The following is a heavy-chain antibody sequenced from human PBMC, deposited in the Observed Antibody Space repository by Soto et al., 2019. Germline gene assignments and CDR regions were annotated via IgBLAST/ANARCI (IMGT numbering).Heavy chain of an antibody. CDR1: GYSFTSYW. V-gene: IGHV5-51*01. D-gene: IGHD6-6*01. CDR2: IYPGDSDT. CDR3: ARTSDAGARTNWFDX. Sequence: GEALKISWKGSGYSFTSYWIGWVRQMPGKGMELMVIIYPGDSDTRYSPSFQGQVTISADKSISTAYLQWSSLKASDTAMYYCARTSDAGARTNWFDXWGQGTLVTVSX. J-gene: IGHJ5*02.